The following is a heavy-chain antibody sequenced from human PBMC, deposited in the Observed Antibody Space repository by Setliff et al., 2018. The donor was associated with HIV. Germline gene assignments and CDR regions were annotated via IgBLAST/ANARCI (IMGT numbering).Heavy chain of an antibody. V-gene: IGHV4-34*09. Sequence: SETLSLTCAVYGGSFSGYYWTWIRQPPGKGLEWIGDINHSGKTNYNRSLKSRVTISLDTSKNHFSLNLSSVTAADTAVYYCARESMLRGLRHAVDIWGQGTMVTVSS. CDR3: ARESMLRGLRHAVDI. CDR2: INHSGKT. J-gene: IGHJ3*02. D-gene: IGHD3-10*01. CDR1: GGSFSGYY.